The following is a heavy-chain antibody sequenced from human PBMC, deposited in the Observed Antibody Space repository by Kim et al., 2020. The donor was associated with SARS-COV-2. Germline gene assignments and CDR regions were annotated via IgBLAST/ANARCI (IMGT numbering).Heavy chain of an antibody. V-gene: IGHV4-30-4*01. Sequence: SETLSLTCTVSGGSISSGDYYWSWIRQPPGKGLEWIGYIYYSGSTYYNPSLKSRVTISVDTSKNQFSLKLSSVTAADTAVYYCASNVDTAMVNLYWGQGTLVTVSS. CDR1: GGSISSGDYY. D-gene: IGHD5-18*01. CDR3: ASNVDTAMVNLY. CDR2: IYYSGST. J-gene: IGHJ4*02.